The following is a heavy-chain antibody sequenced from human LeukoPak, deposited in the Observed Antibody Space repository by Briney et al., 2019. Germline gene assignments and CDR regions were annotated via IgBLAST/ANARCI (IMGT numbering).Heavy chain of an antibody. V-gene: IGHV3-23*01. Sequence: GGSLRLSCAASGFTFSSYAMSWVRQAPGKGLEWVSAISGSGGSTYYADSVKGRFTISRDNSKNTLYLQMNSLRAEDTAVYYCAKVTALIVVVPAAFDYWGQGTLVTVS. CDR3: AKVTALIVVVPAAFDY. D-gene: IGHD2-2*01. J-gene: IGHJ4*02. CDR2: ISGSGGST. CDR1: GFTFSSYA.